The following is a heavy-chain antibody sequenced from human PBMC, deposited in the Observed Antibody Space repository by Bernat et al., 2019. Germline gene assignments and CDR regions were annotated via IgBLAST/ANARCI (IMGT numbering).Heavy chain of an antibody. Sequence: QVQLVQSGAEVKKPGASVKVSCKASGYTFTGYYMHWVQQAPGQGLEWMGWINPNSGGTNYAQKFQGWVTMTRDTSISTAYMELSRLRSDDTAVYYCARDYGSGSYSPFYYGMDVWGQGTTVTVSS. CDR1: GYTFTGYY. CDR3: ARDYGSGSYSPFYYGMDV. CDR2: INPNSGGT. D-gene: IGHD3-10*01. V-gene: IGHV1-2*04. J-gene: IGHJ6*02.